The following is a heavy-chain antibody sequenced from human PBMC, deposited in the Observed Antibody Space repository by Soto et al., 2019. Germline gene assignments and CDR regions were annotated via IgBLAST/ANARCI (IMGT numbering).Heavy chain of an antibody. D-gene: IGHD3-10*01. J-gene: IGHJ5*02. CDR3: ARGVGVLLWFGEPGGGFDP. Sequence: ASVKVSCKASGYTFTSYAMHWVRQAPGQRLEWMGWINAGNGNTKYSQKFQGRVTITRDTSASTAYMELSSLRSEDTAVYYCARGVGVLLWFGEPGGGFDPWGQGTLVTVSS. CDR1: GYTFTSYA. CDR2: INAGNGNT. V-gene: IGHV1-3*01.